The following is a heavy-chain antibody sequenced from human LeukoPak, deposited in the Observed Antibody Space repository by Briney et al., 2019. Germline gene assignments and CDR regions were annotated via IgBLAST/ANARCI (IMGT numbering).Heavy chain of an antibody. D-gene: IGHD6-13*01. J-gene: IGHJ4*02. Sequence: GGSLRLSCAASGFPFNAYWMTWVRQAPGKGLEWVANIKQDGDTKYYVDSVKGRFTISRDNAMNSLYLQMNSLRAEDTAIYYCARSLPYGTTWYGRSDFWGQGTLVTVSS. V-gene: IGHV3-7*03. CDR3: ARSLPYGTTWYGRSDF. CDR2: IKQDGDTK. CDR1: GFPFNAYW.